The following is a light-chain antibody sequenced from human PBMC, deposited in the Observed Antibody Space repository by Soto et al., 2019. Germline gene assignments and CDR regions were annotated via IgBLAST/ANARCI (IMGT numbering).Light chain of an antibody. Sequence: QSALAQPASVSGSLGRSITISCSGTSSDVGAYNYVSWYQQYPGKAPKLMIYHVTDRLSGVSNRFSGSKSGNTASLTISGLQAEDEADYYCCSYTTSNTFVFGTGTKVTVL. CDR1: SSDVGAYNY. CDR2: HVT. V-gene: IGLV2-14*01. CDR3: CSYTTSNTFV. J-gene: IGLJ1*01.